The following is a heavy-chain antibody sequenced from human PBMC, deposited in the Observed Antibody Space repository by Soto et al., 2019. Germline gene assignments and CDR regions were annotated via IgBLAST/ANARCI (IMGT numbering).Heavy chain of an antibody. CDR1: GFTFSSYA. CDR2: ISGSGGST. J-gene: IGHJ6*02. CDR3: AKSPAAYYFYGMDV. V-gene: IGHV3-23*01. D-gene: IGHD6-25*01. Sequence: GGYLRLCCAASGFTFSSYAMSWFHQSPGKVLEWVSAISGSGGSTYYADSVKGRSTISRDKSKSTLYLQMNSLRSEDTAVYYCAKSPAAYYFYGMDVWGQGTTVTVSS.